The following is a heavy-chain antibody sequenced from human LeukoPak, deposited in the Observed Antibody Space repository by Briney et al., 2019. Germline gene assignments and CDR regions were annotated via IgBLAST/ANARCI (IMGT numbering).Heavy chain of an antibody. D-gene: IGHD3-10*01. Sequence: SVKVSCKASGGTFSSYAISWVRQAPGQGLEWMGGIIPIFGTANYAQKFQGRVTITADESTSTAYMELSSLRSEDTAVYYCARDTPRPTIWFGAPLDVWGQGTTVTVSS. V-gene: IGHV1-69*01. CDR1: GGTFSSYA. CDR2: IIPIFGTA. J-gene: IGHJ6*02. CDR3: ARDTPRPTIWFGAPLDV.